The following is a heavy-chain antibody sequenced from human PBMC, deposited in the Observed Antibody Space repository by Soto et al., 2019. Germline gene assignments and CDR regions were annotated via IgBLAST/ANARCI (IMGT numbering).Heavy chain of an antibody. V-gene: IGHV4-31*02. D-gene: IGHD1-26*01. Sequence: CIRQHPGKGLEWIGFIYYSGSTYYNPSLKSRVTISVDTSKNQFSLKLSSVTAADTAVYYCARGDLLFDYWGQGTLVTVSS. CDR2: IYYSGST. J-gene: IGHJ4*02. CDR3: ARGDLLFDY.